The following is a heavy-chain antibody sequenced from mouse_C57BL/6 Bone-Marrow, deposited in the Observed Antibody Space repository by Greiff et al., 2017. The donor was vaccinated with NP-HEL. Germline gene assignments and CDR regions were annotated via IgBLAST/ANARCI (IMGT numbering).Heavy chain of an antibody. CDR2: IDPSDSYT. CDR1: GYTFTSYW. J-gene: IGHJ1*03. CDR3: ARDLLWSLYWYFDV. V-gene: IGHV1-50*01. Sequence: QVQLQQPGAELVKPGASVKLSCKASGYTFTSYWMQWTKQRPGQGLEWIGEIDPSDSYTNYNQKFKGKATLTVDTSSSTAYMQLSSLTSEDSAVYYCARDLLWSLYWYFDVWGTGTTVSVSS. D-gene: IGHD2-1*01.